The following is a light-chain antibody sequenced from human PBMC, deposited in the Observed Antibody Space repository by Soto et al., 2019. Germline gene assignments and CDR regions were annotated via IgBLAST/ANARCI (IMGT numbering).Light chain of an antibody. V-gene: IGKV3-15*01. Sequence: EVVLTQSPATLSVSPGDRATLSCRASQSVNTNLGWYHQKPGQPPRLLIYHASTRATGIPDRFSGSGSGTEFTFTMSSLESPDFGIYYCQQYENWLTFVQATRL. CDR3: QQYENWLT. J-gene: IGKJ5*01. CDR1: QSVNTN. CDR2: HAS.